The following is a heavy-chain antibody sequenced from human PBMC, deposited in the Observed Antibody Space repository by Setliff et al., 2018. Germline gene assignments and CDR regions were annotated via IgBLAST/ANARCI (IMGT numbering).Heavy chain of an antibody. Sequence: GGSLRLSCVASGFIFSNYGMHWVRQAPGKGLEWVALIWNDGSSKFYGDSVKGRFTISRDNSKNTLYLQMNSLRAEDTAVYYCARVKEKLVLHAFDIWGQGTLVTVSS. CDR3: ARVKEKLVLHAFDI. CDR1: GFIFSNYG. D-gene: IGHD3-16*01. CDR2: IWNDGSSK. V-gene: IGHV3-33*01. J-gene: IGHJ3*02.